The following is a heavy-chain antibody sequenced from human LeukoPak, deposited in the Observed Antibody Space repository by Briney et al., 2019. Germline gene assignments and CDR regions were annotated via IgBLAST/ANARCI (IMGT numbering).Heavy chain of an antibody. Sequence: GGSLRLSCAASGFTFSSYGMHWVRQAPGKGLEWVAVISYDGSNKYYADSVKGRFTISRDNSKNTLYLQMNSLRAEDTAVYYCAKDGPNDYFGGIYLYIIFGYYYGRDVGGKGPTVTVSS. D-gene: IGHD3-16*02. CDR3: AKDGPNDYFGGIYLYIIFGYYYGRDV. V-gene: IGHV3-30*18. CDR1: GFTFSSYG. CDR2: ISYDGSNK. J-gene: IGHJ6*04.